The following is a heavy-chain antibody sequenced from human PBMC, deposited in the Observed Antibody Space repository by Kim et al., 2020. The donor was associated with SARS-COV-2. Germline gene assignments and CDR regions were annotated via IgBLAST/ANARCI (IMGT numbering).Heavy chain of an antibody. CDR2: ISGSGGKT. CDR3: AKNHDRRFCY. J-gene: IGHJ4*02. Sequence: GGSLRLSCAASGFTFSSYAMSWVRQAPGKGLEWVAGISGSGGKTYYADSVKGRFTISRDNTNNTLFLQMNTLRVEDTAVYYCAKNHDRRFCYCGKGVLV. V-gene: IGHV3-23*01. D-gene: IGHD3-9*01. CDR1: GFTFSSYA.